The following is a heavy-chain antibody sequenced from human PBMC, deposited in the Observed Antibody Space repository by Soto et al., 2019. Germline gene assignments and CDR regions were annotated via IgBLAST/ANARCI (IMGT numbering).Heavy chain of an antibody. D-gene: IGHD3-3*01. CDR2: IWYDGSNK. V-gene: IGHV3-30*19. Sequence: QVQLVESGGGVVQPGRSLRLSCAASGLTFSTYGMHWVRQAPGRGLEWVAVIWYDGSNKYYADSVKGRFTISRDNSKNTLYLQMNSLRAEDTAVYYCARVPAQRMLRLWFNYWGQGTLVTVSS. J-gene: IGHJ4*02. CDR3: ARVPAQRMLRLWFNY. CDR1: GLTFSTYG.